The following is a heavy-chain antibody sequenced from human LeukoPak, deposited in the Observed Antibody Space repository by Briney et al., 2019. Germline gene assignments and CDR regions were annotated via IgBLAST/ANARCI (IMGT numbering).Heavy chain of an antibody. CDR1: GFTVSSNY. Sequence: GGSLRLSCAASGFTVSSNYMNWVRQAPGKGLEWVSVIYSGGSTYYADSVKGRFTISRDNSKNTLYLQMNSLRAEDTAVYYCARSTRAGAAPAGFDIWGQGTMVTVSS. D-gene: IGHD2-2*01. CDR2: IYSGGST. V-gene: IGHV3-66*01. CDR3: ARSTRAGAAPAGFDI. J-gene: IGHJ3*02.